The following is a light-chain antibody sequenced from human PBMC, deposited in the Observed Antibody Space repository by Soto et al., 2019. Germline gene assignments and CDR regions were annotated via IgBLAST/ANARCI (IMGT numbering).Light chain of an antibody. CDR1: SSDVGSYNL. V-gene: IGLV2-23*01. Sequence: QSALTQPASVSGSPGRSITISCTGTSSDVGSYNLVSWYQQHPGKAPKLMIYEGSKRPSGVSNRFSGSKSGNTASLTISGLQAEDEADYYCCSYAGSSISYVFGTGTKLTVL. CDR2: EGS. CDR3: CSYAGSSISYV. J-gene: IGLJ1*01.